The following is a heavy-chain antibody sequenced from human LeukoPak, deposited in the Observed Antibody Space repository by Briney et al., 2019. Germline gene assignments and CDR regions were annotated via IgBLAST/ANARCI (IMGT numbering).Heavy chain of an antibody. D-gene: IGHD4-23*01. CDR1: GFTFSSYS. Sequence: GGSLRLSCAASGFTFSSYSMNWVRQAPGKGLEWVSSISSSSSYIYYADSVKGRFTISRDNAKNSPYLQMNSLRAEDTAVYYCARASTTVVIFDYWGQGTLVTVSS. J-gene: IGHJ4*02. CDR2: ISSSSSYI. CDR3: ARASTTVVIFDY. V-gene: IGHV3-21*01.